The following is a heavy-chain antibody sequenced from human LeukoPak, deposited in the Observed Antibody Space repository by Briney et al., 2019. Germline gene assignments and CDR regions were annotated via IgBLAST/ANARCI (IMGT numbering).Heavy chain of an antibody. J-gene: IGHJ4*02. CDR1: GFTFSIYG. Sequence: GGSLRLSCAASGFTFSIYGMHWVRQAPGKGLEWVAYIRYDGSDKIYADSVKGRFTIPRDNSRNTLYLQMNIMRVEDTAVYYCAKDSGSTWTYFDYWGQGAPVTVSS. D-gene: IGHD6-13*01. V-gene: IGHV3-30*02. CDR3: AKDSGSTWTYFDY. CDR2: IRYDGSDK.